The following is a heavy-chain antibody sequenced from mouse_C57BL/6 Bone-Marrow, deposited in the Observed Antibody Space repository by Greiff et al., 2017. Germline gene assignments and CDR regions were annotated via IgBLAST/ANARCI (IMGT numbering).Heavy chain of an antibody. Sequence: VKLMESGAELVRPGTSVKVSCKASGYAFTNYLIAWVQQRPGQGLEWLGVINPGSGGTNYNEKVKGKATLTADKSSSTAYMQLSSLTSEDSAVYFCARSKNWDSWFAYWGQGTLVTVSA. CDR1: GYAFTNYL. V-gene: IGHV1-54*01. CDR3: ARSKNWDSWFAY. D-gene: IGHD4-1*01. CDR2: INPGSGGT. J-gene: IGHJ3*01.